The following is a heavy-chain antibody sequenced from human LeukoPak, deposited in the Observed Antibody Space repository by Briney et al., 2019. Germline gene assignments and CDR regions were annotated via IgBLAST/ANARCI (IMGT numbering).Heavy chain of an antibody. CDR1: GGSFSGYY. V-gene: IGHV4-34*01. CDR2: INHSGST. Sequence: LSLTCAVYGGSFSGYYWSWIRQPPGKGLEWIGEINHSGSTNYNPSLKSRVTISVDTSKNQFSLKLSSVTATDTAVYYCARDAGRIQLWLPSYYYYGMDVWGQGTTVTVSS. J-gene: IGHJ6*02. D-gene: IGHD5-18*01. CDR3: ARDAGRIQLWLPSYYYYGMDV.